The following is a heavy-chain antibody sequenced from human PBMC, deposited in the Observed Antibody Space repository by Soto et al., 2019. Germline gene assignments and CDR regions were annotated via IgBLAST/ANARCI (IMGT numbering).Heavy chain of an antibody. CDR1: GFTFSSYA. Sequence: GGSLRLSCAASGFTFSSYAMSWVRQAPGKGLEWVSAISGSGGSTYYADSVKGRLTISRDNSKNTLYLQMNSLRAEDTAVYYCAKGFLYDFWSGRPYYFDYWGQGTLVTVSS. J-gene: IGHJ4*02. D-gene: IGHD3-3*01. CDR2: ISGSGGST. V-gene: IGHV3-23*01. CDR3: AKGFLYDFWSGRPYYFDY.